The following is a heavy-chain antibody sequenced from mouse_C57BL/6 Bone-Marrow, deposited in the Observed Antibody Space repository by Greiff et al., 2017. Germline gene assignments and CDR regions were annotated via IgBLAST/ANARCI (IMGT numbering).Heavy chain of an antibody. D-gene: IGHD4-1*01. CDR1: GYTFTDYE. V-gene: IGHV1-15*01. J-gene: IGHJ2*01. Sequence: QVQLQQSGAELVRPGASVTLSCKASGYTFTDYEMHWVKQTPVHGLEWIGAIDPETGGTAYNQKFKGKAILTADKSSRTSYMELRSLTSEDSAVYYCTRSMGREDYFDYWGQGTTLTVSS. CDR3: TRSMGREDYFDY. CDR2: IDPETGGT.